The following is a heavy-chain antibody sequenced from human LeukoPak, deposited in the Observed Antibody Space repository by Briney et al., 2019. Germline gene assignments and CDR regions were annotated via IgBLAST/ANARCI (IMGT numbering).Heavy chain of an antibody. Sequence: PGGSLRLSCAASGFTFSSHAMNWVRQAPGKGLEWVSSINNSGKKIYYADSVRGRFTISRDNAKNSLFLQMNSLRVEDAALYYCFTGGGSWGQGTLVTVSS. V-gene: IGHV3-21*01. CDR2: INNSGKKI. D-gene: IGHD6-25*01. CDR3: FTGGGS. J-gene: IGHJ5*02. CDR1: GFTFSSHA.